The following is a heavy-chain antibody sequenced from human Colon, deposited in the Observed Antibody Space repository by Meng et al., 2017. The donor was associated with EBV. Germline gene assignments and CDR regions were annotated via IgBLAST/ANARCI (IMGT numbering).Heavy chain of an antibody. D-gene: IGHD3-16*01. CDR2: IFYSGNT. Sequence: LPLQESGPGLLTPSEPLSLPCSVFGDSNTTNGYYWGWIRQSPGKGLEWIGSIFYSGNTYFNPSLKTRVTISVDTSKNQFSLKLSSVTAADTAIYYCARERGGVTRDFDSWGQGALVTVSS. J-gene: IGHJ4*02. V-gene: IGHV4-39*07. CDR3: ARERGGVTRDFDS. CDR1: GDSNTTNGYY.